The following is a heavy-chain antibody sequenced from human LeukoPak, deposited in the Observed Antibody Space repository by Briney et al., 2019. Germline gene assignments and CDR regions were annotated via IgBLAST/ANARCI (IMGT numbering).Heavy chain of an antibody. V-gene: IGHV1-46*01. J-gene: IGHJ5*02. Sequence: ASVKVSCKASGYTFTSYYMHWVRQAPGQGLEWMGIINPSGGSTSYAQKFQGRVTMTRDTSTSTVYMELSSLRSEDTAVYYCGNPEESCSEWFDPWGQGTLVTVSS. D-gene: IGHD2-15*01. CDR3: GNPEESCSEWFDP. CDR1: GYTFTSYY. CDR2: INPSGGST.